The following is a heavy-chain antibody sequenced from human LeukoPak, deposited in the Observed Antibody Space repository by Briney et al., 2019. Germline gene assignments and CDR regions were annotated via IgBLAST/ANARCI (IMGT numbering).Heavy chain of an antibody. CDR2: VNHSGST. V-gene: IGHV4-34*01. CDR3: ARDHYYGSGSYYNYYYYYMDV. J-gene: IGHJ6*03. Sequence: SETLSLTCAVYGGSFSGYYWSWIRQPPGKGLEWIGEVNHSGSTNYNPSLKSRVTISVDTSKNQFSLKLSSVTAADTAVYYCARDHYYGSGSYYNYYYYYMDVWGKGTTVTVSS. CDR1: GGSFSGYY. D-gene: IGHD3-10*01.